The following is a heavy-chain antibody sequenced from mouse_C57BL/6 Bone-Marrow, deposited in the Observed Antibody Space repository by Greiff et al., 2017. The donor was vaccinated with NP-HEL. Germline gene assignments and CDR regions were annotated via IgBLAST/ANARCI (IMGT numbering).Heavy chain of an antibody. D-gene: IGHD1-1*01. CDR2: IYPRSGNT. V-gene: IGHV1-81*01. J-gene: IGHJ2*01. CDR1: GYTFTSYG. Sequence: LQESGAELARPGASVKLSCKASGYTFTSYGISWVKQRTGQGLEWIGEIYPRSGNTYYTEKFKGKATLTADKSSSTAYMELRSLTSEDSAVYFCAREGDYYGSPYYFDYWGQGTTLTVSS. CDR3: AREGDYYGSPYYFDY.